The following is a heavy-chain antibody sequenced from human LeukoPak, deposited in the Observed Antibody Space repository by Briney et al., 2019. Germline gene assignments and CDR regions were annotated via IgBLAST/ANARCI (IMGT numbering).Heavy chain of an antibody. CDR3: AKNYGSGSYDAFDI. D-gene: IGHD3-10*01. CDR1: GGTFISYA. Sequence: GASVKVSCKASGGTFISYAISWVRQAPGQGLEWMGGIIPIFGTANYAQKFQGRVTITADESTSTAYMELSSLRSEDTAVYYCAKNYGSGSYDAFDIWGQGTMVTVSS. V-gene: IGHV1-69*13. CDR2: IIPIFGTA. J-gene: IGHJ3*02.